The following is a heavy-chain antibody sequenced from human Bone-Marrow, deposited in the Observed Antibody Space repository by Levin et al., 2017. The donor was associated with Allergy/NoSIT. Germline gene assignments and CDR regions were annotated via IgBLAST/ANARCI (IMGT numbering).Heavy chain of an antibody. CDR1: GSTFTDYV. CDR3: ARDDGSGSHYRAFDF. J-gene: IGHJ4*02. D-gene: IGHD3-10*01. CDR2: MNAANGNS. Sequence: GESLKISCMASGSTFTDYVIHWVRQAPGQSLEWMGWMNAANGNSKNPQKFQGRVTMTRDTSANTAYMELSSLTPEDTGLYYCARDDGSGSHYRAFDFWGQGSLVTVSS. V-gene: IGHV1-3*01.